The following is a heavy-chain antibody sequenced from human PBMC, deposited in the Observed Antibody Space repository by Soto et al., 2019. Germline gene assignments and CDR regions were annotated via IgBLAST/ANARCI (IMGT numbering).Heavy chain of an antibody. Sequence: EVQLVESGGGLVQPGGSLRLSCAASGFPFSNYWISWVRQAPGKGLEWVANVRGDGRDEYYGDSVRGRFTISRDNAKNSLYLQMNSLRADDTAIYYCASLDSMAAARGYWGQGTKVTVSS. D-gene: IGHD6-6*01. V-gene: IGHV3-7*03. CDR1: GFPFSNYW. CDR2: VRGDGRDE. J-gene: IGHJ4*02. CDR3: ASLDSMAAARGY.